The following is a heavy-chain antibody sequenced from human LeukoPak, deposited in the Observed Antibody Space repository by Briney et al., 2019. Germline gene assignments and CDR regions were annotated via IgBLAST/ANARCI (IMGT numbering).Heavy chain of an antibody. V-gene: IGHV3-23*01. CDR3: VKFRGIQHYNYHMDV. CDR1: GFTFSSYA. CDR2: LTGSGGNT. J-gene: IGHJ6*03. D-gene: IGHD3-10*01. Sequence: PGGSLRLSCAASGFTFSSYAMSWVRQAPGKGLEWVSGLTGSGGNTYYADSVKGRFTISRDNSKNTLSLQMNSLRAEDAAVCYCVKFRGIQHYNYHMDVWGKGTTVTVSS.